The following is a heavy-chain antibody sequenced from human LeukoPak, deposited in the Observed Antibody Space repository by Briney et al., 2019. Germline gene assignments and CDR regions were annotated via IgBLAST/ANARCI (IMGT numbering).Heavy chain of an antibody. CDR3: ARQEGSGSYYRY. CDR1: GVSISSYY. Sequence: SETLSLTCTVSGVSISSYYWSWLRQPPGKGLEWIGYIYTSGSTNYNPSLKSRVTISVDTSKNQFSLKLSSVTAADTAVYYCARQEGSGSYYRYWGQGTLVTVSS. D-gene: IGHD3-10*01. CDR2: IYTSGST. J-gene: IGHJ4*02. V-gene: IGHV4-4*09.